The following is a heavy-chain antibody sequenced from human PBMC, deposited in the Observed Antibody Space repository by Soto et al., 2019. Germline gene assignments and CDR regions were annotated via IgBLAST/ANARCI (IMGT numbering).Heavy chain of an antibody. CDR3: AKRSPYSSGWYSPIFDY. J-gene: IGHJ4*02. Sequence: GGSLRLSCAASGFSFSDYAMSWVRQAPGKGLEWVSVISESGGSTHYADSVRGRFTVSRDNSKNSLSLRMNSLRDEDTAVYFCAKRSPYSSGWYSPIFDYCGQGAPVTVS. CDR2: ISESGGST. CDR1: GFSFSDYA. D-gene: IGHD6-13*01. V-gene: IGHV3-23*01.